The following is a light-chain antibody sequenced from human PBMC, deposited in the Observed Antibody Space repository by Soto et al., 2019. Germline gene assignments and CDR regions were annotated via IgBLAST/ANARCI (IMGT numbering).Light chain of an antibody. V-gene: IGKV4-1*01. CDR1: QIVLLSSANKNY. Sequence: DIALTQSPDSLAVSLGERATINCKPIQIVLLSSANKNYLAWYQQKPGKPTKLLIYWASTRESGVPYRFSGSGSGTDFTLTISSMQAEDVEVYYCQPYYNTPLTFRAGTTVHI. J-gene: IGKJ4*01. CDR3: QPYYNTPLT. CDR2: WAS.